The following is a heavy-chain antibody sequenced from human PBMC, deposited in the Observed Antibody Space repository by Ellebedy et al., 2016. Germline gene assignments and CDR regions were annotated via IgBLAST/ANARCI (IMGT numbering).Heavy chain of an antibody. D-gene: IGHD3-10*01. Sequence: ASVKVSXXTSGYTFTNYFIHWVRQAPGHGLEWMGVINSSGGRTTYAQKFQGSITMTRDTSTSTVYMDLSSLRSEDTAVYYCARELQLWRAFDVWGQGTMVTVSS. CDR1: GYTFTNYF. V-gene: IGHV1-46*01. CDR3: ARELQLWRAFDV. J-gene: IGHJ3*01. CDR2: INSSGGRT.